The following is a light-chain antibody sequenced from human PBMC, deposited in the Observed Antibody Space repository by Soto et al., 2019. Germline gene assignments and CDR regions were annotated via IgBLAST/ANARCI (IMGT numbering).Light chain of an antibody. CDR1: TSDVGGYNY. J-gene: IGLJ2*01. V-gene: IGLV2-11*01. CDR3: CSYAGSYSI. CDR2: EVN. Sequence: QSALTQPRSVSGSPGQSVTISCTGTTSDVGGYNYVSWYQQYPVKAPKLIISEVNKRPSGVPDLFSGSKSGNTASLTISGLQAEDEADYYCCSYAGSYSIFGGGTKLTVL.